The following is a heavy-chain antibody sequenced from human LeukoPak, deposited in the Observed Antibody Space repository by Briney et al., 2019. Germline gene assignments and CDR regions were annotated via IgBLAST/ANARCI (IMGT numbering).Heavy chain of an antibody. CDR3: ARGWQQLGYFDY. CDR1: GGSFSGHY. Sequence: SETLSLTCAVYGGSFSGHYWSWIRQPPGKGLEWIGEINHSGSTNYNPSLKSRVTISVDTSKNQFSLKLSSVTAADTAVYYCARGWQQLGYFDYWGQGTLVTVSS. J-gene: IGHJ4*02. D-gene: IGHD6-13*01. CDR2: INHSGST. V-gene: IGHV4-34*01.